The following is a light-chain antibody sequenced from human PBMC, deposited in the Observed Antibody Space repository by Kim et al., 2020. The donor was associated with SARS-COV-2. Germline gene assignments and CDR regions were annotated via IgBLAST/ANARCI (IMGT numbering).Light chain of an antibody. J-gene: IGKJ5*01. CDR1: QSIDIY. V-gene: IGKV1-39*01. CDR3: QQSYRAPT. CDR2: TAS. Sequence: SASVGDRVTIACRASQSIDIYLNWYQQRPGKAPNLLIYTASNLQNGVSSRFSGSGSGMDFTLTINSLQPEDFATYYCQQSYRAPTFGQGTRLEIK.